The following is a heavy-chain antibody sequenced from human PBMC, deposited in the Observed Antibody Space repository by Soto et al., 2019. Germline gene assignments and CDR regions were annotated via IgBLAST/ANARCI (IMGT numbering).Heavy chain of an antibody. CDR3: ARTYYDFGSGLPWFAP. J-gene: IGHJ5*02. D-gene: IGHD3-3*01. Sequence: GESLKISCKGSGYSFTSYWIGWVRQMPGKGLEWMGIIYPGDSDTRYSPSFQGQVTISADKSISTAYLQWSSLKASDTAMYYCARTYYDFGSGLPWFAPWGQGTLVTVSS. CDR2: IYPGDSDT. V-gene: IGHV5-51*01. CDR1: GYSFTSYW.